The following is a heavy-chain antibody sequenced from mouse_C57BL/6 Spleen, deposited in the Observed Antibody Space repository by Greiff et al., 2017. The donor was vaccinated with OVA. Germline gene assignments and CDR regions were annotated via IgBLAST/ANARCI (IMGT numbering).Heavy chain of an antibody. J-gene: IGHJ1*03. D-gene: IGHD2-4*01. CDR2: ISYDGSN. Sequence: ESGPGLVKPSQSLSLTCSVTGYSITRGYYWNWIRQFPGNKLEWMGYISYDGSNNYNPSLKNRISITRDTSKNQCFLKLNSVTTEDTATYCCARLPYDYDEDWYFDVWGTGTTVTVSS. CDR1: GYSITRGYY. CDR3: ARLPYDYDEDWYFDV. V-gene: IGHV3-6*01.